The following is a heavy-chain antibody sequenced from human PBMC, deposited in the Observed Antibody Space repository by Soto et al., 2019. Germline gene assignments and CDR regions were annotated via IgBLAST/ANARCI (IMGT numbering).Heavy chain of an antibody. D-gene: IGHD3-10*01. Sequence: KPRGASVKVSCKASGYTFTSYYMHWVRQAPGQGLEWMGIINPSGGSTSYAQKFQGRVTMTRDTSTSTVYMELSSLRSEDTAVYYCARLLRFILPGSGNDYYGMDVWGQGTTVTVSS. CDR2: INPSGGST. J-gene: IGHJ6*02. CDR3: ARLLRFILPGSGNDYYGMDV. CDR1: GYTFTSYY. V-gene: IGHV1-46*01.